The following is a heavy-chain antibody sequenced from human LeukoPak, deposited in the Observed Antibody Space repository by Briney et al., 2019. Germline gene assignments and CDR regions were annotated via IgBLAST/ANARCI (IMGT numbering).Heavy chain of an antibody. CDR2: ISGSGDAT. V-gene: IGHV3-23*01. J-gene: IGHJ6*02. CDR3: ASLLTPYHGSGGGGMDV. D-gene: IGHD3-10*01. CDR1: GFTFSGYS. Sequence: GGSLRLSCAASGFTFSGYSMSWVRQAPGKGPEWVSTISGSGDATYYADSVKGRFTISRDNAEDTLFLQMTSLRVEDTALYFCASLLTPYHGSGGGGMDVWGQGTTVTVSS.